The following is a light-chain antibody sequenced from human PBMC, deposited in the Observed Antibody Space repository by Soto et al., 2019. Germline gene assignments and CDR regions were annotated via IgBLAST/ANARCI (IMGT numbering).Light chain of an antibody. CDR3: SSYTSNNSPYV. J-gene: IGLJ1*01. V-gene: IGLV2-14*01. CDR1: SSDVGGYNY. CDR2: EVS. Sequence: QSVLTQPASVSGSPGQSITISCTGTSSDVGGYNYVSWYQHHPCKAPKLMIHEVSDRPSGVSNRFSGSKSGNTASLTISGLQAEDEATYYCSSYTSNNSPYVFGTGTKVTV.